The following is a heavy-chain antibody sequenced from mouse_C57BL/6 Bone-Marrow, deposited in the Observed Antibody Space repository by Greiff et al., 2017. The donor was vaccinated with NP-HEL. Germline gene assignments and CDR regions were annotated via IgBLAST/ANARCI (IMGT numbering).Heavy chain of an antibody. D-gene: IGHD2-5*01. CDR2: IWRGGST. CDR3: ANYSNSSFYAMDY. Sequence: QVQLQQSGPGLVQPSQSLSITCTVSGFSFTSYGVHWVRQSPGKGLEWLGVIWRGGSTDYNAAFMSRLSITKDNSKSQVFFNMNSLQADDTAIYYCANYSNSSFYAMDYWGQGTSVTVSS. V-gene: IGHV2-5*01. CDR1: GFSFTSYG. J-gene: IGHJ4*01.